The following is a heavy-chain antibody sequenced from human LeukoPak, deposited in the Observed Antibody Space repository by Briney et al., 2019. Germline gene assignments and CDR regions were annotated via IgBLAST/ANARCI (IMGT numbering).Heavy chain of an antibody. CDR3: ARHRGGKLETGTTWLYDY. Sequence: GESLKISCKGSGYSFTSYWIGWVRQMPGKGPEWMGIIYPGDSDTRYSPSFQGQVTISADKSISTAYLQWSSLKASDTAMYYCARHRGGKLETGTTWLYDYWGQGTLVTVSS. V-gene: IGHV5-51*01. CDR1: GYSFTSYW. J-gene: IGHJ4*02. CDR2: IYPGDSDT. D-gene: IGHD1-7*01.